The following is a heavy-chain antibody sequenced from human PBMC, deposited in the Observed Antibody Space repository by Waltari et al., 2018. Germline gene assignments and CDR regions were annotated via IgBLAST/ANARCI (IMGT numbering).Heavy chain of an antibody. CDR1: GFSLSDHC. D-gene: IGHD3-3*01. Sequence: ESQLVESGGTLVRPGGSLRLSCAVSGFSLSDHCMSWVRQAPGKGLEWVASINQDGETDYVDFVKGRFTISRDTAKNSLYLLLNTLGADDSGVYFCASDPTLFGIRQNYFDSWGQGTQVTVSS. V-gene: IGHV3-7*04. CDR2: INQDGET. J-gene: IGHJ4*02. CDR3: ASDPTLFGIRQNYFDS.